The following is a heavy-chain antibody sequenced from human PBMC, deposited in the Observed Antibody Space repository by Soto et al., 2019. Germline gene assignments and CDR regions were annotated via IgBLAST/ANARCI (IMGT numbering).Heavy chain of an antibody. CDR3: ARERCSSTSCYRGYFDY. V-gene: IGHV6-1*01. J-gene: IGHJ4*02. D-gene: IGHD2-2*02. Sequence: QVQLQQSGPGLVKPSQTLSLTCAISGDSVSSTSAAWNWIRQSPSRGLEWLGRTYYRSKWYNDYAVSVKSLITINPDTSKNQFSLQLNSVTPEDTAVYYCARERCSSTSCYRGYFDYWGQGTLVTVSS. CDR2: TYYRSKWYN. CDR1: GDSVSSTSAA.